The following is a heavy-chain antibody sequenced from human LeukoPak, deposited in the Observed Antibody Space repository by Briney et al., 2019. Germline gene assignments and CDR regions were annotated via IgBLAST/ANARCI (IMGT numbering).Heavy chain of an antibody. V-gene: IGHV3-30-3*01. CDR1: GFTFSGFA. Sequence: PGRSLRLSCVASGFTFSGFAMHWVRQAPGKGLEWVTVISYDGTNKYYADSVKGRFTISRDNSKNTLYLQMNSLRPEDTAVYYCARDRGSESYYNDAVDYWGQGTLVTVSS. J-gene: IGHJ4*02. CDR3: ARDRGSESYYNDAVDY. D-gene: IGHD3-10*01. CDR2: ISYDGTNK.